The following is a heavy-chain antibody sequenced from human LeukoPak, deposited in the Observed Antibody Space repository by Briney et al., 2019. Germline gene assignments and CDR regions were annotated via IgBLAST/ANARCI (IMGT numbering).Heavy chain of an antibody. CDR3: AKQGGDYGPVTNFHS. Sequence: GGSLRLSCAASGFAFASFAMGWFRQAPGKGLEWVSSLSGAGVRPYYADSVRGRFTMSKDNSKNTVVLEMSSLRDEDTAVYYCAKQGGDYGPVTNFHSWGQGTLVTVSS. J-gene: IGHJ4*02. V-gene: IGHV3-23*01. CDR1: GFAFASFA. CDR2: LSGAGVRP. D-gene: IGHD3-10*01.